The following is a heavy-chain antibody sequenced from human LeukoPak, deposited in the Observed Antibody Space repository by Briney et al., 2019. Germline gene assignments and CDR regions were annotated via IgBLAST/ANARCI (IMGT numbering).Heavy chain of an antibody. CDR2: IYYSGST. J-gene: IGHJ6*02. V-gene: IGHV4-59*08. CDR3: ARLRRSSAYYYYGMDV. Sequence: SETLSLTCTVSGGSISSYYWSWIRQPPGKGLEWIGYIYYSGSTNYNPSLKSRVTISVDTSKNQFSLKPSSVTAADTAVYYCARLRRSSAYYYYGMDVWGQGTTVTVSS. CDR1: GGSISSYY.